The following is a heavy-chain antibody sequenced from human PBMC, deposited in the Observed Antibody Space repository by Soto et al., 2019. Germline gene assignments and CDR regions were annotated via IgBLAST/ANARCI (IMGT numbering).Heavy chain of an antibody. CDR1: GGSISSYY. CDR3: ATASITGTTWPYYYGMDV. CDR2: IYYSGST. V-gene: IGHV4-59*01. D-gene: IGHD1-7*01. J-gene: IGHJ6*02. Sequence: SETLSLTCTVSGGSISSYYWSWIRQPPGKGLEWIGYIYYSGSTNYNPSLKSRVTISVDTSKNQFSLKLSSVTAADTAVYYCATASITGTTWPYYYGMDVWGQGTTVTVSS.